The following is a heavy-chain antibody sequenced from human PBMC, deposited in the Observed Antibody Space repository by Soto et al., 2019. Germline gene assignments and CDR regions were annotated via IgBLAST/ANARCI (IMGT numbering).Heavy chain of an antibody. V-gene: IGHV3-30*18. J-gene: IGHJ4*02. CDR2: ISYDGSNK. CDR1: GFTFSSYG. Sequence: QVQLVESGGGVVQPGRSLRLSCAASGFTFSSYGMHWVRQAPGKGLEWVAVISYDGSNKYYADSVKGRFTISRDNSKNPLYLQMNSLRAEDTAVYYCAKDLIRYNWNDGGFDYWGQGTLVTVSS. D-gene: IGHD1-1*01. CDR3: AKDLIRYNWNDGGFDY.